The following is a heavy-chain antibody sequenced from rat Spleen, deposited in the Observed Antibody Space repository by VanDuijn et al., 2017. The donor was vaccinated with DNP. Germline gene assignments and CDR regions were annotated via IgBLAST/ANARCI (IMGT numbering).Heavy chain of an antibody. CDR3: AEMTTGMGY. V-gene: IGHV2S13*01. CDR1: GFSLTSYN. CDR2: IWRGGNT. J-gene: IGHJ1*01. Sequence: QVQLKESGPGLVQPSRTLSLTCTVSGFSLTSYNVHWVRQPPGKGLEWMGVIWRGGNTYYHSPLKSRLSISRDTSKSQVFLAMNSLQADDTAVYFCAEMTTGMGYWGPGTMVTVSS. D-gene: IGHD1-7*01.